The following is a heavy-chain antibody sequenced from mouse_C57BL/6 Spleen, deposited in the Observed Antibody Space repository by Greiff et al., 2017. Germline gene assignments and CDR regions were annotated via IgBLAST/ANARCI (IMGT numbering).Heavy chain of an antibody. Sequence: VKLQESGAELVRPGASVTLSCKASGYTFTDYEMHWVKQTPVHGLEWIGAIDPETGGTAYNQKFKGKAILTADKSSSTAYMELRSLTSEDSAVYYCTKGSYGSSLGFAYWGQGTLVTVSA. D-gene: IGHD1-1*01. V-gene: IGHV1-15*01. CDR2: IDPETGGT. CDR3: TKGSYGSSLGFAY. CDR1: GYTFTDYE. J-gene: IGHJ3*01.